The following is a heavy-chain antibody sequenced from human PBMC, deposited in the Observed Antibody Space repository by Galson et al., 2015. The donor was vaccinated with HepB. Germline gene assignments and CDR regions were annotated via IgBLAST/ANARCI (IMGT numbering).Heavy chain of an antibody. CDR1: GFTFSNYR. V-gene: IGHV3-21*01. J-gene: IGHJ4*02. CDR3: ARWGSGDPSHADY. Sequence: SLRLSCAASGFTFSNYRMNWVRQAPGKGLEWVSSISGSSTYIYYADSVKGRFTISRDNAKNSLYLQMNSLRADDTAVYYCARWGSGDPSHADYWGQGTLVTVSS. D-gene: IGHD7-27*01. CDR2: ISGSSTYI.